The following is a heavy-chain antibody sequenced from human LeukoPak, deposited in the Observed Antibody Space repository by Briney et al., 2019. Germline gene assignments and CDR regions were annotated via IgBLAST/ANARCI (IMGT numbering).Heavy chain of an antibody. D-gene: IGHD3-10*01. Sequence: GESLKISCKGSGYSFTSYWIGRVRQTPGKSLEWVGIIYPGDSDTSFSPSFQGQVTISADKSISTAYLQWSSLKASDTAMYYCARRPLGGSGAVGAFDIWGQGTMVTVSS. CDR1: GYSFTSYW. V-gene: IGHV5-51*01. J-gene: IGHJ3*02. CDR2: IYPGDSDT. CDR3: ARRPLGGSGAVGAFDI.